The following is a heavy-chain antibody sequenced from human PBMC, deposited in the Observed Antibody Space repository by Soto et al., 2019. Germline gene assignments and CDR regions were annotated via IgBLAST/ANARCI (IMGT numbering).Heavy chain of an antibody. D-gene: IGHD2-2*01. J-gene: IGHJ6*02. V-gene: IGHV1-18*04. CDR2: ISGKNGNT. Sequence: QVQLVQSGVEVKKPGASVKVSCKASGYTFISHGISWVRQAPGQGLEWMGWISGKNGNTNYAQKLQGRVTLTTETSTSTASMELRSLRSDDSAVYYCARVSSYIVVVPDYGRDVWGQGTTVTVPS. CDR3: ARVSSYIVVVPDYGRDV. CDR1: GYTFISHG.